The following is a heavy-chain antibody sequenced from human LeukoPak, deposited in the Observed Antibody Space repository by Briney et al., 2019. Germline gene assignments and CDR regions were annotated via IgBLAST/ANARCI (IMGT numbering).Heavy chain of an antibody. J-gene: IGHJ6*03. Sequence: GGSLRLSCAASGFTFSTYSMNWVRQAPGKGLEWVSYISASSVTIYYADSVKGRFTISRDNAKNSLYLQMNSLRAEDTAVYYCARRSEFGVLYYMDVWGKGTTVTVSS. V-gene: IGHV3-48*01. D-gene: IGHD3-16*01. CDR1: GFTFSTYS. CDR3: ARRSEFGVLYYMDV. CDR2: ISASSVTI.